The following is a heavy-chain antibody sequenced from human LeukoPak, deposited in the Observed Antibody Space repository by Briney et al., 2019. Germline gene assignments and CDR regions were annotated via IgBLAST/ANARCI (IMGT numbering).Heavy chain of an antibody. CDR2: INRDGTTT. V-gene: IGHV3-74*01. CDR1: EFTFSGYW. D-gene: IGHD2-21*02. CDR3: ARFVVVTAGDY. J-gene: IGHJ4*01. Sequence: GGSLRLSCTTSEFTFSGYWMHWVRQGPGKGLVWVSRINRDGTTTTYADSVQGRFTISRDNAKNTLYLQMDTLRVEDTAVYYCARFVVVTAGDYWGQGTLVTVSS.